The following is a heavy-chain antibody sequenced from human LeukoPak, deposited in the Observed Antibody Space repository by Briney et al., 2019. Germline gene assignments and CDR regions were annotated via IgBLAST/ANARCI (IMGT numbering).Heavy chain of an antibody. CDR1: GFTFSSYW. Sequence: GGSLRLSCAAPGFTFSSYWMHWVRQAPGKGLVWVSRINSDGSTTNYADYVKGRFTISRDNAKNTLYLQMNSLRAEDTAVYYCARRSSGSPPYYSDYWGQGTLVAVSS. CDR3: ARRSSGSPPYYSDY. D-gene: IGHD1-26*01. V-gene: IGHV3-74*01. J-gene: IGHJ4*02. CDR2: INSDGSTT.